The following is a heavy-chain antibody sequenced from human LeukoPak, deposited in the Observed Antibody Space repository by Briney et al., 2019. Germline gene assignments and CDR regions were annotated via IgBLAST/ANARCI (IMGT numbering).Heavy chain of an antibody. J-gene: IGHJ4*02. CDR3: ARYYDILTGPDY. CDR1: GFTFSTFT. D-gene: IGHD3-9*01. CDR2: ISSSSYI. Sequence: GGSLRLSCAASGFTFSTFTMNCVRQAPGKGLEWISCISSSSYIYYADSVKSRFTISRDNAKNSLYLQMNSLRAEDTAVYYWARYYDILTGPDYWGQGTLVTVSS. V-gene: IGHV3-21*01.